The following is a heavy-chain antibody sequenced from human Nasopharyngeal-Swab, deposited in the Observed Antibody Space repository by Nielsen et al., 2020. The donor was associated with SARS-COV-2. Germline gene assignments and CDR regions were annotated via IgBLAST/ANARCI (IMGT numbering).Heavy chain of an antibody. J-gene: IGHJ4*02. V-gene: IGHV4-59*01. CDR2: LYYSGIT. Sequence: WIRQPPGKGLEWIGYLYYSGITNYNPSLMSRVTISIDKSKNQFSPNLSSVNAADTAVYFCAREAYYYGSGTYDSWGQGTRVTVSS. D-gene: IGHD3-10*01. CDR3: AREAYYYGSGTYDS.